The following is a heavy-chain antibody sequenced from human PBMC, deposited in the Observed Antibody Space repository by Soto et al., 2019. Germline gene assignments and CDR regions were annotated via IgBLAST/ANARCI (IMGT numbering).Heavy chain of an antibody. Sequence: GASVKVSCKASGNTVPNYAIHWVRQAPGQRLEWMGWINGGNGNTYYSEHFQGRVTITRDTSAGTVYMQLSSLRSEDTAVYYCARGGGYCSGGSCYTLSTLFDYWGQGTLVTVSS. CDR2: INGGNGNT. CDR3: ARGGGYCSGGSCYTLSTLFDY. D-gene: IGHD2-15*01. V-gene: IGHV1-3*01. CDR1: GNTVPNYA. J-gene: IGHJ4*02.